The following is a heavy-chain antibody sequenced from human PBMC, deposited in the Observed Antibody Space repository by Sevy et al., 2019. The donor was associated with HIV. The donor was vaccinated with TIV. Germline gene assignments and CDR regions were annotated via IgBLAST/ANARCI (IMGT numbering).Heavy chain of an antibody. J-gene: IGHJ4*02. V-gene: IGHV1-8*03. CDR3: ARGRVRYFDWSDFDY. CDR1: GYTFTSYD. CDR2: MNPNSGNT. Sequence: ASVKVSCKASGYTFTSYDINWVRQATGQGLEWMGWMNPNSGNTGYAQRFQGRVTITRNTSISTAYMELSSLRSEDTAVYYCARGRVRYFDWSDFDYWGQGTLVTVSS. D-gene: IGHD3-9*01.